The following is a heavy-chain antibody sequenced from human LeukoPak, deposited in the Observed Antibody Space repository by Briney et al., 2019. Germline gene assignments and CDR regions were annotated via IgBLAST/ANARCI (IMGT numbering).Heavy chain of an antibody. D-gene: IGHD3-3*01. V-gene: IGHV3-43*02. CDR1: GFTFDDYA. Sequence: GGSLRLSCAASGFTFDDYAMHWARQAPGKGLEWVSLISGDGGSTYYADFVKGRFTISRDNSKNSLYLQMNSLRTEDTALYYCAKVSDWFYYYYYMDVWGKGTTVTVSS. CDR2: ISGDGGST. CDR3: AKVSDWFYYYYYMDV. J-gene: IGHJ6*03.